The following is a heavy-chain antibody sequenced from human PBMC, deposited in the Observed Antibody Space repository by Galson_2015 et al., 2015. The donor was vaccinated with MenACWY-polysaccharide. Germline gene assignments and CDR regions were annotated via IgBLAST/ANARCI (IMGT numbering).Heavy chain of an antibody. J-gene: IGHJ4*02. Sequence: TLSLTCTVSGGSISSRTYYWGWIRQPPGKGLEWIGSIYYGGSTHYKPSLKSRLTISVDTSRDQFSLKLSSVTAADTAVYYCARPGQGHYFDYWGQGTLVTVSS. CDR2: IYYGGST. V-gene: IGHV4-39*01. CDR3: ARPGQGHYFDY. CDR1: GGSISSRTYY.